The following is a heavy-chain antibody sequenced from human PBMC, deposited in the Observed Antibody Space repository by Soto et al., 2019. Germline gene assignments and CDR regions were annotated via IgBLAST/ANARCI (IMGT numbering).Heavy chain of an antibody. CDR3: ARGRTAMGAYYCYYGMDV. D-gene: IGHD5-18*01. V-gene: IGHV4-34*01. J-gene: IGHJ6*02. CDR1: GGSFSGYY. Sequence: LSETLSLTCAVYGGSFSGYYWSWIRQPPGKGLEWIGEINHSGSTNYNPSLKSRVTISVDTSKNQFSLKLSSVTAADTAVYYCARGRTAMGAYYCYYGMDVWGQGTTVTVSS. CDR2: INHSGST.